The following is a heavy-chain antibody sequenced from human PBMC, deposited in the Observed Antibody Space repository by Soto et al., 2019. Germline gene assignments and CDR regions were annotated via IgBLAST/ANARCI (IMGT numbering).Heavy chain of an antibody. D-gene: IGHD2-2*01. CDR2: IYYSGST. J-gene: IGHJ3*02. CDR3: ARDIVVVPAPPSAFDS. Sequence: QVQLQESGPGLVKPSQTLSLTCTVSGGSISSGDYYWSWIRQPPGKGLERIWYIYYSGSTYYNPSLKSRVTISVDTSKNQFSLKLSSVTAADTAVYYCARDIVVVPAPPSAFDSWGQGTMVTVSS. CDR1: GGSISSGDYY. V-gene: IGHV4-30-4*01.